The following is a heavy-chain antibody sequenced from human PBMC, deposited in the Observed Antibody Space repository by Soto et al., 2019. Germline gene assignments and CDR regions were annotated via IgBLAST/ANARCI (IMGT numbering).Heavy chain of an antibody. CDR1: GFTFSSYW. V-gene: IGHV3-7*05. CDR2: IKQDGSEK. J-gene: IGHJ6*02. CDR3: SRSEGRAVVRFYYYGMDV. Sequence: PGGSLRLSCAASGFTFSSYWMSWVRQAPGKGLEWVANIKQDGSEKYYVDSVKGRFTISRDNAKNSLYLQMNSLRAEDTAVYYCSRSEGRAVVRFYYYGMDVWGQGTTVTVSS. D-gene: IGHD3-16*02.